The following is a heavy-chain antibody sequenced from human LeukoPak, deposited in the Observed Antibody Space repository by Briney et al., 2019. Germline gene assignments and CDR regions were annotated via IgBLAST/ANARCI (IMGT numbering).Heavy chain of an antibody. D-gene: IGHD1-1*01. CDR3: ARDRRQRLASGFDY. CDR1: GGSISSYY. V-gene: IGHV4-59*01. J-gene: IGHJ4*02. Sequence: SETLSLTCTVSGGSISSYYWSWIRQPPGKGPEWIGYIYYSGSTNYNPSLKSRVTISVDTSKNQFSLKLSSVTAADTAVYYCARDRRQRLASGFDYWGQGTLVTVSS. CDR2: IYYSGST.